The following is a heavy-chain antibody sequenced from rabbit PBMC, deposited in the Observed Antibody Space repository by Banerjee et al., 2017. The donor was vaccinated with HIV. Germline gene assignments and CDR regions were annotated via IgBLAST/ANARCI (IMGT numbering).Heavy chain of an antibody. J-gene: IGHJ6*01. CDR3: ARCSGNSGGDTYNV. D-gene: IGHD1-1*01. V-gene: IGHV1S45*01. CDR1: GIDFSGYY. CDR2: IVTGSSGSS. Sequence: QQLLEAAGGVLVKPEGSLTLSCNASGIDFSGYYMCWVRQAPGKGLEWIACIVTGSSGSSFRAGGAKGRFPIPKPSAHAVTLQMPSLTAADTATYFCARCSGNSGGDTYNVWGPGPRVPVS.